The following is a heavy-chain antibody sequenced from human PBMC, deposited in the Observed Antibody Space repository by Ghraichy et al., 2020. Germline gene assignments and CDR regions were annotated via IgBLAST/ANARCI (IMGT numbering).Heavy chain of an antibody. Sequence: SETLSLTCTVSGDSISGHHWNWIRQAPGKGLEWIGCIYYSGATYYNPSLKSRVTISVDTSKNQFSLNLSFVTAADTAVYYCERTNAFDIWGQGTRVTVSS. V-gene: IGHV4-59*11. CDR1: GDSISGHH. CDR3: ERTNAFDI. CDR2: IYYSGAT. J-gene: IGHJ3*02.